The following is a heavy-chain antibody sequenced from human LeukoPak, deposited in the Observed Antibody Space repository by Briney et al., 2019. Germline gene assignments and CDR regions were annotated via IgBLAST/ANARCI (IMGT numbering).Heavy chain of an antibody. Sequence: SVKVSCNASGGTSNSHAISWVRQAPGQGLEWMGRIIPNLGTTNRAQNFQDRVTLTADKSTNTAYMELTSLTSDDTAVYYYGTTNDGGGYQWGNFFDFWGQGTLVTVSS. V-gene: IGHV1-69*04. CDR2: IIPNLGTT. J-gene: IGHJ4*02. CDR1: GGTSNSHA. CDR3: GTTNDGGGYQWGNFFDF. D-gene: IGHD3-22*01.